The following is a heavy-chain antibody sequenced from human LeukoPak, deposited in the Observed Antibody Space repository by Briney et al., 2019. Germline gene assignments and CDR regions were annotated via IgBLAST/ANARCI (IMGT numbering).Heavy chain of an antibody. V-gene: IGHV4-34*01. Sequence: SETLSLTCAVYGGSFSGYYWSWIRQPPGKGLEWIGEINHSGSTNYNPSLKSRVTISVDTSKNQFSLKLSSVTAADTAVYYCARVKVTMVRGGGYFDYWGQGTLVTVSS. D-gene: IGHD3-10*01. CDR2: INHSGST. CDR3: ARVKVTMVRGGGYFDY. CDR1: GGSFSGYY. J-gene: IGHJ4*02.